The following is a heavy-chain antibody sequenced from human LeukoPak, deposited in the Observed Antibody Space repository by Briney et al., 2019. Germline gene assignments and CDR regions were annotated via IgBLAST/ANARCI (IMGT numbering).Heavy chain of an antibody. Sequence: PGGSLRLSCAASGITLSNAWMNWVRQAPGKGLEWVAFISARGSTTYYADSVKGRLISSRDNAKNSLFLQMNSLRAEDTATYFCARVVGYYGSGNFYFDSWGQGTLVTVSS. J-gene: IGHJ4*02. V-gene: IGHV3-48*04. CDR3: ARVVGYYGSGNFYFDS. CDR1: GITLSNAW. D-gene: IGHD3-10*01. CDR2: ISARGSTT.